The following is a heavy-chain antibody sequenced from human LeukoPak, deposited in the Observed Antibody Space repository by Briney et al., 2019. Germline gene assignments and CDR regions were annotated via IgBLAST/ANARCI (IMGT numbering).Heavy chain of an antibody. CDR2: ISSNNITI. J-gene: IGHJ4*02. CDR1: GFTFSDFY. CDR3: ARDSVAGIL. D-gene: IGHD6-19*01. V-gene: IGHV3-11*04. Sequence: GGSLRLSCAASGFTFSDFYMSWIRQAPGKGLEWVSYISSNNITIYYADSVKGRFTISRDNAKNSLYLQMNSLRAEDTAVYYCARDSVAGILWGQGTLVTVSS.